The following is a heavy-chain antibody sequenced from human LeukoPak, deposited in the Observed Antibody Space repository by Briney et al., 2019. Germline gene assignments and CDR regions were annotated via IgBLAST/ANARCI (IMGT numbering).Heavy chain of an antibody. CDR1: GFTFSDYY. V-gene: IGHV3-49*03. J-gene: IGHJ4*02. CDR3: TRVVGTYDFWSGSPDY. CDR2: IRSKTYGGTT. Sequence: GGSLRLSCAASGFTFSDYYMSWIRQAPGKGLEWVGFIRSKTYGGTTQYAASVKGRFTISRDDSKSIAYLQMNSLKTEDTAVYYCTRVVGTYDFWSGSPDYWGQGTLVTVSS. D-gene: IGHD3-3*01.